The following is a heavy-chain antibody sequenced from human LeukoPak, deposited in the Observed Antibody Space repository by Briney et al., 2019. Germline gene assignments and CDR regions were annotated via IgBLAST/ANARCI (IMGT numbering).Heavy chain of an antibody. CDR2: INTDGSST. D-gene: IGHD6-13*01. J-gene: IGHJ4*02. CDR1: GFTFSSYW. Sequence: GGSLRLSCVVSGFTFSSYWMQWVRQAPGKGLVWVSRINTDGSSTTYADSVKGRFTISRDNAKNTLFLQMNSLRAEDAAVYYRARTSGSNWPVYYWGQGTLVTVSS. CDR3: ARTSGSNWPVYY. V-gene: IGHV3-74*01.